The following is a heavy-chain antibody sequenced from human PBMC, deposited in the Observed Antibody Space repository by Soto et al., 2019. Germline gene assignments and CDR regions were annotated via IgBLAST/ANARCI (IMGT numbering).Heavy chain of an antibody. D-gene: IGHD1-26*01. CDR3: ARQTTVGATDPFDY. Sequence: ASVKLSCKASGGTFSSYAISWVRQAPGQGLEWMGGIIPIFGTANYAQKFQGRVTITADKSTSTAYMELSSLRSEDTAVYYCARQTTVGATDPFDYWGQGTLVTVSS. CDR1: GGTFSSYA. V-gene: IGHV1-69*06. J-gene: IGHJ4*02. CDR2: IIPIFGTA.